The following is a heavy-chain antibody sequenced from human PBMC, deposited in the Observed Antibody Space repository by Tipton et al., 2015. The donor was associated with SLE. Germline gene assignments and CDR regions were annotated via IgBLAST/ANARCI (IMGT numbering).Heavy chain of an antibody. CDR2: IYYSGST. Sequence: GLVKPSETLSLTCTVSGYSISSYYWTWIRQPPGRGLEWIGYIYYSGSTNYTPSLKSRITISVDTSKNQFSLKLSSVTAADTAEYYCARAEGSWDAFDIWGQGTMVTVSS. J-gene: IGHJ3*02. V-gene: IGHV4-59*01. CDR1: GYSISSYY. D-gene: IGHD2-15*01. CDR3: ARAEGSWDAFDI.